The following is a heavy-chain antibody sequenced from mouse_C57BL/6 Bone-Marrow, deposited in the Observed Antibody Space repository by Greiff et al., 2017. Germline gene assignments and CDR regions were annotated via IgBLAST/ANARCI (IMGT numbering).Heavy chain of an antibody. CDR3: ATTTTVVATEGFAY. V-gene: IGHV14-4*01. J-gene: IGHJ3*01. Sequence: EVQLQQSGAELVRPGASVKLSCTASGFNIKDDYMHWVKQRPEQGLEWIGWIDPENGDTEYAAKFQGKATITADTSSTTAYLQLSSLTSEDTAVYYCATTTTVVATEGFAYWGRGTLVTVSA. CDR1: GFNIKDDY. CDR2: IDPENGDT. D-gene: IGHD1-1*01.